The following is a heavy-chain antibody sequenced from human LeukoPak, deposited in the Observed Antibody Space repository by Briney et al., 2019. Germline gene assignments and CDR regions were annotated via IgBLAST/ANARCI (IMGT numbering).Heavy chain of an antibody. V-gene: IGHV1-18*01. D-gene: IGHD3-10*01. CDR2: ISAYNGNT. J-gene: IGHJ4*02. CDR3: ARCNFYGSGNYVRVYSPDY. CDR1: GYTFTSYG. Sequence: ASVKVSCRASGYTFTSYGISWVRQAPGQGLEWMGWISAYNGNTNYAQKLQGRVTMTTDTPTSTAYMELRSLRSDDTAVYFCARCNFYGSGNYVRVYSPDYWGQGTLVTVSS.